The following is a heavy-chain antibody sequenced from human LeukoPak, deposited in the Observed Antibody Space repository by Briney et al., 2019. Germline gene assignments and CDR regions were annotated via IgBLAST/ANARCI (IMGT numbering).Heavy chain of an antibody. CDR2: ISVSGGST. CDR1: GFTFSNYA. D-gene: IGHD6-6*01. J-gene: IGHJ4*02. V-gene: IGHV3-23*01. Sequence: PGGSLRLSCAASGFTFSNYAMSWVRQAPGKGLEWVSAISVSGGSTYYADSVKGRFTISRDNSKNTLYLQMDSLRAEDTAVYYCAKDLLDSSSSAVDSWGQRSLVTVSS. CDR3: AKDLLDSSSSAVDS.